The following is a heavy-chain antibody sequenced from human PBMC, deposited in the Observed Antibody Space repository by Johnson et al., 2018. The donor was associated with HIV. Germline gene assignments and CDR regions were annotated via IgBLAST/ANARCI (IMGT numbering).Heavy chain of an antibody. CDR1: GFIFDDYG. CDR3: AKLRWAPRAFDI. J-gene: IGHJ3*02. V-gene: IGHV3-66*04. Sequence: VQLVESGGGLVQPGGSLRLSCAASGFIFDDYGMSWVRQAPGKGLEWVSVIYSGGSTYYAAAVKGRLTISRDNSKNTLFLQMNSLRAEDTAVYYCAKLRWAPRAFDIWGQGTMVTVSS. D-gene: IGHD4-23*01. CDR2: IYSGGST.